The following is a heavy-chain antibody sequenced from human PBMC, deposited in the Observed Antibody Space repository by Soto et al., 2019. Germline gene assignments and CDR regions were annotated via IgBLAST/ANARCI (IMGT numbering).Heavy chain of an antibody. D-gene: IGHD3-22*01. CDR1: GFTFSRYA. Sequence: WGSLSLSCSASGFTFSRYAMSWGRQAPGKGLEWVSAISGSGGSTYYADSVKGRFTISRDNSKNTLYLQMNSLRAEDTAVYYCAKVPDYYDSSGYYYPIYYGMDVWGQGTKVTVSS. CDR3: AKVPDYYDSSGYYYPIYYGMDV. CDR2: ISGSGGST. V-gene: IGHV3-23*01. J-gene: IGHJ6*02.